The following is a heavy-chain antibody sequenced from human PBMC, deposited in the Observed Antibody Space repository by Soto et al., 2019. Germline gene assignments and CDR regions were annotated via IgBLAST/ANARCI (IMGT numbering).Heavy chain of an antibody. D-gene: IGHD6-6*01. CDR3: ARAKAVSSSWLDY. CDR2: INHSGST. V-gene: IGHV4-34*01. CDR1: GGSFSGYY. J-gene: IGHJ4*02. Sequence: SETLSLTCAVYGGSFSGYYWSWIRQPPGKGLEWIGEINHSGSTNYNPSLKSRVTISVDTSKNQFSLKLSSVTAADTAVYYCARAKAVSSSWLDYWGQGTLVT.